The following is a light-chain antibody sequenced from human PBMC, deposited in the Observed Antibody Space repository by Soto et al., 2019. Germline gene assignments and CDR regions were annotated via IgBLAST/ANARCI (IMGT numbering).Light chain of an antibody. Sequence: QSALTQPASVSGSPGQSITISCTGTSSDVGGYNYVSWYQQHPGKAPKLMIYEVSNRPSGVSNRFSGSKSGNTASLTISGLQAEDEAEYYCSSDTSTSAVLFCGGTQLTVL. CDR3: SSDTSTSAVL. J-gene: IGLJ2*01. CDR2: EVS. CDR1: SSDVGGYNY. V-gene: IGLV2-14*01.